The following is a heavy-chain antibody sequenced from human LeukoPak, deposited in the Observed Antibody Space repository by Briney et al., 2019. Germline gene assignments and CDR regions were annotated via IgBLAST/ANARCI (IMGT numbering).Heavy chain of an antibody. D-gene: IGHD1-26*01. Sequence: GGSLRLSCAASGFTFSSYWMHWVRQAPGKGLVWVSRINSDGSSTSADSVKGRLTISRDNAKNTLYLQMNSLRAEDTAVYYCARAGYVGAFQLDYWGQGTLVTVSS. V-gene: IGHV3-74*01. CDR1: GFTFSSYW. CDR3: ARAGYVGAFQLDY. CDR2: INSDGSST. J-gene: IGHJ4*02.